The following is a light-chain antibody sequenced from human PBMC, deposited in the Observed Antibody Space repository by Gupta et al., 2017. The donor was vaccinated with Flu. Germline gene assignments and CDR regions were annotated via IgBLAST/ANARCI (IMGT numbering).Light chain of an antibody. CDR3: QQYNNWPVT. V-gene: IGKV3-15*01. CDR1: QSIHNY. Sequence: EIVMTQSPATLSVSPGERATLSCRASQSIHNYLAWYQQKPGQAPRLLIYGASTRATGVPTRFSGSGSGTEFTLTISSLQSDDFALYYCQQYNNWPVTFGPGTKVDIK. J-gene: IGKJ3*01. CDR2: GAS.